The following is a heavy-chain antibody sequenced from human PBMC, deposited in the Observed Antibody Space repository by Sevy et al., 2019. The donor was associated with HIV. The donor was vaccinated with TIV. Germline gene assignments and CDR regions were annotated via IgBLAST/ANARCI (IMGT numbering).Heavy chain of an antibody. CDR3: AKDRYYYVSSGIPTYDY. D-gene: IGHD3-22*01. J-gene: IGHJ4*02. CDR2: ISGSGGST. V-gene: IGHV3-23*01. CDR1: GFTFSSYA. Sequence: GGSLRLSCAASGFTFSSYAMSWVRQAPGKGLEWVSAISGSGGSTYYADSVKGRFTISRDNSKNTLYLQMNSLRAEDTAVYYCAKDRYYYVSSGIPTYDYWGQGTLVTVSS.